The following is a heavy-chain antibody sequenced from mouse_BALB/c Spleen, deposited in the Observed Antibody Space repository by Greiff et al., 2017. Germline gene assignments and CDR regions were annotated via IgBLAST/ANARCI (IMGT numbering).Heavy chain of an antibody. Sequence: VQLKESGAELVKPGASVKLSCTASGFNIKDTYMHWVKQRPEQGLEWIGRIDPANGNTKYDPKFQGKATITADTSSNTAYLQLSSLTSEDTAVYYCARQEVITTDFDYWGQGTTLTVSS. D-gene: IGHD2-4*01. V-gene: IGHV14-3*02. J-gene: IGHJ2*01. CDR1: GFNIKDTY. CDR3: ARQEVITTDFDY. CDR2: IDPANGNT.